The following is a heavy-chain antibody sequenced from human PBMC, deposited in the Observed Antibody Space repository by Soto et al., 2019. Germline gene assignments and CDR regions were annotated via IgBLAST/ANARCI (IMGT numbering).Heavy chain of an antibody. CDR3: ARQGFSKQYYYGMDI. J-gene: IGHJ6*02. CDR1: GYSFTSYW. Sequence: PGESLKISCKGSGYSFTSYWIGWVRQMPGKGLGWMGIIFPDDGETGYSPSFQGQVTISADKSTTTAYLKWSSLKASDTATYFCARQGFSKQYYYGMDIWGQGTAVTVSS. D-gene: IGHD4-4*01. CDR2: IFPDDGET. V-gene: IGHV5-51*01.